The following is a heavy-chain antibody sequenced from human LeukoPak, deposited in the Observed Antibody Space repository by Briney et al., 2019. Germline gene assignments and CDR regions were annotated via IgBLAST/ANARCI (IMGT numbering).Heavy chain of an antibody. CDR2: IYYSGST. CDR1: GGSISSYY. J-gene: IGHJ4*02. Sequence: SETLSLTCTVSGGSISSYYWSWIRQPPGKGLEWIGYIYYSGSTNCNPSLKSRVTISVDTSKNQFSLKLSSVTAADTAVYYCARGRSLDYWGQGTLVTVSS. CDR3: ARGRSLDY. V-gene: IGHV4-59*01.